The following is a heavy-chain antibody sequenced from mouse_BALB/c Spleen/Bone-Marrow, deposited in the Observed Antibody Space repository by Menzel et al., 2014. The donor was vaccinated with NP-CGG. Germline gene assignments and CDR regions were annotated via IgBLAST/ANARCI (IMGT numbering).Heavy chain of an antibody. CDR2: IDPANGNT. CDR1: GFNIKDTY. J-gene: IGHJ2*01. CDR3: ARYYYGYYFDY. V-gene: IGHV14-3*02. Sequence: VQLQESGAELVKPGASVKLSCTASGFNIKDTYMHWVKERPEQGLEWIGRIDPANGNTKYDPKFQGKATITADTSSNTAYLQLSSLTSEDTAVYYCARYYYGYYFDYWGQGTTLTVSS. D-gene: IGHD1-1*01.